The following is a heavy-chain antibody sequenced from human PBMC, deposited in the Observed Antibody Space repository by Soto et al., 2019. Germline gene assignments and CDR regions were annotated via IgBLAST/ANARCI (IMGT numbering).Heavy chain of an antibody. CDR1: GGSISSGGYY. D-gene: IGHD3-16*01. J-gene: IGHJ3*02. CDR2: IYYSGST. CDR3: PRLWGGAFDI. Sequence: QVQLQESGPGLVKPSQTLSLTCTVSGGSISSGGYYWSWIRQHPGKGLEWIGYIYYSGSTYYNASLKSRVTIPIVTSKNQFALELSSVTAADTAVYYWPRLWGGAFDIWGQGTMVTVSS. V-gene: IGHV4-31*03.